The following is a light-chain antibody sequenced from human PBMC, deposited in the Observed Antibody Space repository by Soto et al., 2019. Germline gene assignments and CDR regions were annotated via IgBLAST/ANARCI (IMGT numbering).Light chain of an antibody. CDR3: LVYYDAAWV. V-gene: IGLV7-43*01. CDR2: STS. J-gene: IGLJ3*02. CDR1: TGAVTSGYY. Sequence: QAVVTQEPSLTVSPGGTVTLTCASSTGAVTSGYYPNWFQQKPGQAPRALIYSTSNTHSLTPARFSGFLLGGKAALTVSGVQPEDEAEYYCLVYYDAAWVFGGGTQLTVL.